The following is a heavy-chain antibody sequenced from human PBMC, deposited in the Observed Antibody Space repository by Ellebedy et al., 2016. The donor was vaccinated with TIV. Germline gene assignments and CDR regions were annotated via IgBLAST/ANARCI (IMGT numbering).Heavy chain of an antibody. J-gene: IGHJ4*02. CDR2: ISAYNGNT. D-gene: IGHD4-11*01. V-gene: IGHV1-18*01. CDR1: GYTFTSYR. CDR3: ARGSLWYYSNGDY. Sequence: AASVKVSCKASGYTFTSYRISGVRQAAGQGLEWMGWISAYNGNTNYAQKPQGRVTMTTDTSTSTAYMELRSLRSDDTAVYYCARGSLWYYSNGDYWGQGTLVTVSS.